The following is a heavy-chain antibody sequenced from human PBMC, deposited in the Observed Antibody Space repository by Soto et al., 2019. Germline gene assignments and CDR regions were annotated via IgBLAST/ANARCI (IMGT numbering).Heavy chain of an antibody. V-gene: IGHV1-2*04. D-gene: IGHD6-19*01. J-gene: IGHJ6*02. CDR2: INPNSGGT. CDR1: GYTFTGYY. Sequence: ASVKVSCKASGYTFTGYYMHWVRQAPGQGLEWMGWINPNSGGTNYAQKFQGWVTMTRDTSISTAYMELSRLRSDDMAVYYCARDRRLVSRYYYGMDVWGQGTTVTVSS. CDR3: ARDRRLVSRYYYGMDV.